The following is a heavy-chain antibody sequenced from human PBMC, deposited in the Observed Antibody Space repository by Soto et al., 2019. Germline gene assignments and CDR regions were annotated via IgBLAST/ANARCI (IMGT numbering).Heavy chain of an antibody. CDR1: GYTFTSYY. CDR2: INPSGGST. Sequence: GASVKVSCMASGYTFTSYYMHWVRQSPGQGLEWMGIINPSGGSTSYAQKFQGRVTMTRDTSTSTVYMELSSLRCEDTAVYYCANSLYYDSSGYHDAFDIWGQGTMVTVSS. J-gene: IGHJ3*02. V-gene: IGHV1-46*01. D-gene: IGHD3-22*01. CDR3: ANSLYYDSSGYHDAFDI.